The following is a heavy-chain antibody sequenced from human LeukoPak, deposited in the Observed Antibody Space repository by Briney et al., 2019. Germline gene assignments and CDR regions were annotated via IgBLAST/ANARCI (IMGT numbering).Heavy chain of an antibody. CDR3: AVGVKYCNGGSCYSLYYAFDI. J-gene: IGHJ3*02. CDR2: ISYDGSNK. D-gene: IGHD2-15*01. V-gene: IGHV3-30*03. Sequence: PGRSLRLSCAASGFTFSSYGMHWVRQAPGKGLEWVAVISYDGSNKYYADSVKGRFTISRDNSKNTLYLQMNSLRAEDTAVYYWAVGVKYCNGGSCYSLYYAFDIWGQGTMVTVSS. CDR1: GFTFSSYG.